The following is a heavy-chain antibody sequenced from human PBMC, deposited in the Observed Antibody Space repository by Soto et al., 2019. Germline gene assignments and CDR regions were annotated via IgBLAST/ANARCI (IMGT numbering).Heavy chain of an antibody. CDR3: AKVPYSYGTRFDY. CDR2: ISGSGGST. CDR1: GFTFSSYA. J-gene: IGHJ4*02. D-gene: IGHD5-18*01. V-gene: IGHV3-23*01. Sequence: VGSLRLSCAASGFTFSSYAMSWVRQAPGKGLEWVSAISGSGGSTYYADSVKGRFTISRDNSKNTLYLQMNSLRAEDTAVYYCAKVPYSYGTRFDYWGQGTLVTVSS.